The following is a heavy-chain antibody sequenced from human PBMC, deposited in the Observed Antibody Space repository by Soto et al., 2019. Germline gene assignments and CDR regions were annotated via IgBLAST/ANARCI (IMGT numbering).Heavy chain of an antibody. J-gene: IGHJ4*02. CDR2: INHSGST. D-gene: IGHD4-17*01. CDR3: ARQVYGDFSYYFDY. CDR1: GGSFSGYY. Sequence: SETLSLTCAVYGGSFSGYYWSWIRQPPGKGLEWIGEINHSGSTNYNPSLKSRVTISVDTSKNQFSLKLSSVTAADTAVYYCARQVYGDFSYYFDYWGQGTLVTVSS. V-gene: IGHV4-34*01.